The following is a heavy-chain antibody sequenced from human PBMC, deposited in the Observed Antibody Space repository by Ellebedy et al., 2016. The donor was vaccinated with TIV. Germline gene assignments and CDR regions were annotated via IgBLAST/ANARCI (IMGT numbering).Heavy chain of an antibody. J-gene: IGHJ4*02. CDR3: ARDFDCSTTTCYDGGFDY. D-gene: IGHD2-2*01. Sequence: GESLKISCAASGFTFSNYWMSWVRQAPGKGLEWMANIKEDGSEKYYVDSVKGRFTLSRDNAKNSLYLQMNSLRAEDTAVYYCARDFDCSTTTCYDGGFDYWGQGTLVTVSS. V-gene: IGHV3-7*01. CDR2: IKEDGSEK. CDR1: GFTFSNYW.